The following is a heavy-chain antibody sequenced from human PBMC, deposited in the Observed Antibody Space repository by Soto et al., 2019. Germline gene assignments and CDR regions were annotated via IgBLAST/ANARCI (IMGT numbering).Heavy chain of an antibody. CDR3: AKDYCSGGSCYSGFDY. CDR2: ISWNSGSI. CDR1: GFTFDDYA. D-gene: IGHD2-15*01. J-gene: IGHJ4*02. Sequence: EVQLVESGGGLVQPGRSLRLSCAASGFTFDDYAMHWVRQAPGKGLEWVSGISWNSGSIGYADSVKGRFTIPRDNAKNSLYLQMNSLRAEDTALYYCAKDYCSGGSCYSGFDYWGQGTLVTGSS. V-gene: IGHV3-9*01.